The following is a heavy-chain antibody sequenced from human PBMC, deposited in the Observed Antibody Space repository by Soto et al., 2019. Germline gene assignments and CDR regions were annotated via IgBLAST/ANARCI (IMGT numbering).Heavy chain of an antibody. J-gene: IGHJ3*02. CDR2: IYPGDSDT. CDR1: GYSFTSYW. D-gene: IGHD3-22*01. CDR3: ASLYYDSSGYSDAFDI. V-gene: IGHV5-51*01. Sequence: PGESLKISCKGSGYSFTSYWIGWVRQMPGKGLEWMGIIYPGDSDTRYSPSFQGQVTISADKSISTAYLQWSSLKASDTAMYYCASLYYDSSGYSDAFDIWGQGTMVTVS.